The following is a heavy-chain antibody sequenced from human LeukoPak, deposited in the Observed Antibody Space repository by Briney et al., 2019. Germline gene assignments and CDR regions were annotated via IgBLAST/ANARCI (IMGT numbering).Heavy chain of an antibody. D-gene: IGHD3-10*01. CDR2: FYHIEST. CDR3: SSSGAGSSKDY. CDR1: GGSLSSGNW. V-gene: IGHV4-4*02. J-gene: IGHJ4*02. Sequence: SGTLCLSCAVSGGSLSSGNWCSGFGQPPGKGLRGLGKFYHIESTNYNPSLKSRVTISVDKSKNQFSLKLSSVTAADTAVYYCSSSGAGSSKDYWGQGTLVTVSS.